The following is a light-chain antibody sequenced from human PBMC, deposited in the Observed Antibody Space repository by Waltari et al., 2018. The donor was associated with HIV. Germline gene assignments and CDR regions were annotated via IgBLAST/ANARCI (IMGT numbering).Light chain of an antibody. Sequence: QSQLIQPPSASGAPGQRVTLSCSGDVPNIGKNYVDWYQHLPGKAPKLLIHRTTERPSGVPDRFSGSKSGLSASLAISELRSEDEADYYCAAWDDSLDGPVFGGGTKLAVL. V-gene: IGLV1-47*01. CDR2: RTT. CDR1: VPNIGKNY. CDR3: AAWDDSLDGPV. J-gene: IGLJ3*02.